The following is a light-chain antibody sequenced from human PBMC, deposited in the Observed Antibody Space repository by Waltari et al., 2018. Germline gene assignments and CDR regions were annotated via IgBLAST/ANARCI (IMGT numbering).Light chain of an antibody. V-gene: IGKV1-39*01. Sequence: DIQMTQSPSSLSASVGASVNITCRASQSISPYLNWYQQRLGTAPKLLIYAVSTLHSGVPSRFSGSGSGTDFTLTISSLQPEDFATYYCQQSYKTPLTFGQGTKVEMK. CDR3: QQSYKTPLT. CDR2: AVS. CDR1: QSISPY. J-gene: IGKJ1*01.